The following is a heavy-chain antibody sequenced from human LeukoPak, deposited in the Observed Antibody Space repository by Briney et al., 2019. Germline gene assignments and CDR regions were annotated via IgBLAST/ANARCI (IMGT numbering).Heavy chain of an antibody. CDR1: GYTFTGYY. CDR3: ARGPLRYATYYYGMDV. Sequence: ASVKVSCKASGYTFTGYYMHWVRQAPGQGLEWMGWINPNSGGTNYAQKFQGRVTMTRDTSISTAYMELSRLRSDDTAVYYCARGPLRYATYYYGMDVWGQGTTVTVSS. J-gene: IGHJ6*02. D-gene: IGHD3-9*01. V-gene: IGHV1-2*02. CDR2: INPNSGGT.